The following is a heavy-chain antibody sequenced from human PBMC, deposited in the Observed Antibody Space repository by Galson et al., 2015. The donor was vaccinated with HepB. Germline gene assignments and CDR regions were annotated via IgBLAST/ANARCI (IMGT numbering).Heavy chain of an antibody. CDR2: IYWDDDK. J-gene: IGHJ3*02. V-gene: IGHV2-5*02. Sequence: PALVKPTQTLTLTCTFSGFSLSTSGVGVGWIRQPPGKALEWLALIYWDDDKRYSPSLKSRLTITKDTSKNQVVLTMTNMDPVDTATYYCAHRGWGYRYSAFDIWGQGTMVTVSS. D-gene: IGHD2-21*02. CDR3: AHRGWGYRYSAFDI. CDR1: GFSLSTSGVG.